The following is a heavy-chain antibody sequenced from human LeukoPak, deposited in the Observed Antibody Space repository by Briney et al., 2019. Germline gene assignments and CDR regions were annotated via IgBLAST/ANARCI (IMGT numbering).Heavy chain of an antibody. V-gene: IGHV3-23*01. CDR3: AKQARVGVPHADY. CDR1: GFTFSDYY. D-gene: IGHD1-26*01. Sequence: PGGSLRLSCAASGFTFSDYYMSWIRQAPGKGLEWVSAISGSGGSTYYADSVKGRFTISRDNSKNTLYLQMNSLRAEDTAVYYCAKQARVGVPHADYWGQGTLVTVSS. J-gene: IGHJ4*02. CDR2: ISGSGGST.